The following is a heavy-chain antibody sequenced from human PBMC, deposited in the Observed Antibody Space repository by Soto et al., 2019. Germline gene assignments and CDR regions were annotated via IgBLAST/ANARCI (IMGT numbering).Heavy chain of an antibody. CDR2: ISGSGGST. J-gene: IGHJ5*02. V-gene: IGHV3-23*01. Sequence: EVQLLESGGGLVQPGGSLRLSCAASGFTFSSYAMSWVRQAPGKGLEWVSAISGSGGSTYYADSVKGRFTISRDNSKSTLDLQMNSLRAEDTAVYYCAKGIAAATGGWFDPWGQGTLVTVSS. CDR3: AKGIAAATGGWFDP. D-gene: IGHD6-13*01. CDR1: GFTFSSYA.